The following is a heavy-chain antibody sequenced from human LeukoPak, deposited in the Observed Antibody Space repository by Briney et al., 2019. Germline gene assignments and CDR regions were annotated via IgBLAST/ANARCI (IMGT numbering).Heavy chain of an antibody. Sequence: ASVKVSCKASGYTFTSYYMHWVRQAPGQGLEWVGIINPSGGSTSYAQKFQGRITMTRDMSTSTVYMELSSLRSEDTAVHYCARDPSVAAAGTPLSSYYYYYMDVWGKGTTVTVSS. CDR3: ARDPSVAAAGTPLSSYYYYYMDV. CDR2: INPSGGST. V-gene: IGHV1-46*01. D-gene: IGHD6-13*01. J-gene: IGHJ6*03. CDR1: GYTFTSYY.